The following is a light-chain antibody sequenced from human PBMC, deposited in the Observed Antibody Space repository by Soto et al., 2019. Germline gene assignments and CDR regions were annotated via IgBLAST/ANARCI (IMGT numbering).Light chain of an antibody. J-gene: IGKJ4*01. Sequence: DIQMTQSPSTLSASVGDTVTVTCRASQSVSGWLAWYQQKPGEAPKLLIYAASTLQSGVPSRFSGSGSGTEFTLTISSLQPEDFATYYCQQLNTYLSLTFGGGTKVDIK. V-gene: IGKV1-5*01. CDR3: QQLNTYLSLT. CDR2: AAS. CDR1: QSVSGW.